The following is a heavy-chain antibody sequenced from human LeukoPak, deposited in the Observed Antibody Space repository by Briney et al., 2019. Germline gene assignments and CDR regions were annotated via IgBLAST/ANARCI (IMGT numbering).Heavy chain of an antibody. D-gene: IGHD3-22*01. J-gene: IGHJ4*02. Sequence: PSETLSLTCTVSGGSISSGGYYWSWIRQHPGKGLEWIGYIYYSGSTYYNPSLKSRVTISVDTSKNQFSLKLSSVTAADTAVYYCARNVRNSSGSHFDYWGQGTLVTVSS. CDR2: IYYSGST. CDR3: ARNVRNSSGSHFDY. V-gene: IGHV4-31*03. CDR1: GGSISSGGYY.